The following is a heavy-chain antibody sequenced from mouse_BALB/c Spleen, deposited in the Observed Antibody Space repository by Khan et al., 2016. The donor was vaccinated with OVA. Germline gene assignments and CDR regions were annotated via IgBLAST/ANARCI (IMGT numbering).Heavy chain of an antibody. V-gene: IGHV1-9*01. CDR2: IFPGSVST. J-gene: IGHJ3*01. Sequence: QVQLQQSGGDLMKPGASVKISCKATRYTFSSYWIEWVKQRPGHGLEWIGQIFPGSVSTTYNEKFKGKATFTADTSSNTAYMQLSSLTSEDSAVYYCARGGYGGFAYWGRGTLVTVSA. CDR3: ARGGYGGFAY. CDR1: RYTFSSYW. D-gene: IGHD2-2*01.